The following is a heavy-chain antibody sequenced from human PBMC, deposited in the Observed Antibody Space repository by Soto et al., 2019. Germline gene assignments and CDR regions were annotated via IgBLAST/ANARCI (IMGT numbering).Heavy chain of an antibody. J-gene: IGHJ4*02. CDR3: ARALSARQDY. CDR1: GFTFISYN. D-gene: IGHD6-6*01. Sequence: GGSLRLSCAASGFTFISYNMNWVRQAPGKGLEWVSSISSSSTYIYYADSVKGRFTISRDNANNSLYLQMNSLRAEDTAVYYCARALSARQDYWGQGTMVTVSS. CDR2: ISSSSTYI. V-gene: IGHV3-21*01.